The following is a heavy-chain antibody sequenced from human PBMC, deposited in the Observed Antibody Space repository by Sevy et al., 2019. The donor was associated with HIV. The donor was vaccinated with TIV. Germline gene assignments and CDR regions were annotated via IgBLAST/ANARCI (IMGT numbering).Heavy chain of an antibody. J-gene: IGHJ6*02. V-gene: IGHV4-34*01. CDR2: INRSGST. Sequence: SETLSLTCAVSGGSFSGYCLSWIRQPPGKGLEWVGEINRSGSTNYNPSIKSRVTISVDTSKNQFSRKMSSVTAADTAVDYCARRGTIFWSGYETYYYYGMDVWGQGTTVTVSS. D-gene: IGHD3-3*01. CDR3: ARRGTIFWSGYETYYYYGMDV. CDR1: GGSFSGYC.